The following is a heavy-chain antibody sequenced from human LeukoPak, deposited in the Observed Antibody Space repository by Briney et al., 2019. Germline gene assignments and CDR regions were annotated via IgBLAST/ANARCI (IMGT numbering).Heavy chain of an antibody. J-gene: IGHJ4*02. CDR3: ARDGRFDEGITKLTDY. CDR1: GFIFSNYC. CDR2: IKQDGSEK. V-gene: IGHV3-7*01. Sequence: GGSLRLSCAASGFIFSNYCMSWVRQAPGKGLEWLTNIKQDGSEKYYVDSVKGRFTISRDNAKNSLYLQMNSLRAEDTAVYYCARDGRFDEGITKLTDYWGQGTLVTVSS. D-gene: IGHD1-26*01.